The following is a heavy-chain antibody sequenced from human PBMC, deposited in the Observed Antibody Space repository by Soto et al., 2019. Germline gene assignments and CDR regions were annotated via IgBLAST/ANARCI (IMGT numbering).Heavy chain of an antibody. Sequence: TSETLSLTCSVSGASIDSSAYYWAWIRQPPGKGLEWIGSIFYSGTAYYSPSLAGRVTMSVDTSKNQFSVNLNSVTAADTAVYFCGRPGGDFVLPSDCWGPGALVTVSS. CDR3: GRPGGDFVLPSDC. CDR2: IFYSGTA. J-gene: IGHJ4*02. D-gene: IGHD2-21*02. CDR1: GASIDSSAYY. V-gene: IGHV4-39*01.